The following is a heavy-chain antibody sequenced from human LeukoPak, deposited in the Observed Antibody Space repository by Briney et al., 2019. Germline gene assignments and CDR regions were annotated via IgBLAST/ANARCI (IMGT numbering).Heavy chain of an antibody. V-gene: IGHV5-51*01. Sequence: GESLKISCKGSGYSFTTYWIAWVRQMPGEGLEWVGIIYPGDSDTRYSPSFQGQVTISADKSINTAYLQWSSLKASDTAIYYCARRYCSSTTCRGDFDYWGQGTLVTVSS. CDR3: ARRYCSSTTCRGDFDY. CDR1: GYSFTTYW. D-gene: IGHD2-2*01. CDR2: IYPGDSDT. J-gene: IGHJ4*02.